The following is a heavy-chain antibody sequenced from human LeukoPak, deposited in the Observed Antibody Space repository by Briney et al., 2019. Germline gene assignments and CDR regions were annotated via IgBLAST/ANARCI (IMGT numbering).Heavy chain of an antibody. Sequence: SETLSLTCTVSGGSISSYYWSWIRQPAGKGLEWIGYIDHTGSTNYNPSLNSRVTISRDMSKSHFSLELSSVTAADTAVYYCARVEEGYGSGRRENYYYYYMDVWGKGTTVTISS. D-gene: IGHD3-10*01. J-gene: IGHJ6*03. CDR2: IDHTGST. CDR1: GGSISSYY. V-gene: IGHV4-59*01. CDR3: ARVEEGYGSGRRENYYYYYMDV.